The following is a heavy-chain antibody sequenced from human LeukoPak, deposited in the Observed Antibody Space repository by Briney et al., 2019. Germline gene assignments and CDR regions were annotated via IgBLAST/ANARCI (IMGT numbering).Heavy chain of an antibody. D-gene: IGHD4-23*01. V-gene: IGHV4-30-4*08. J-gene: IGHJ4*02. CDR2: IYYSGST. CDR1: GGSISSGDYY. CDR3: ARVKDGGNSPYFDY. Sequence: SQTLSLTCTVSGGSISSGDYYWSWIRQPPGKGLEWIGYIYYSGSTYYNPSLKSRVTISVDTSKNQFSLKLSSVTAADTAVYYCARVKDGGNSPYFDYWGQGTLVTVSS.